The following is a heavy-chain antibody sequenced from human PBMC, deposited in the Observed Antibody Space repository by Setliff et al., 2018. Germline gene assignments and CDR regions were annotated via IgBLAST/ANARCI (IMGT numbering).Heavy chain of an antibody. J-gene: IGHJ3*02. V-gene: IGHV4-38-2*01. CDR3: ASPGRDNLVSPFDAFDI. Sequence: PSETLSLTCGVSGVSITSGHYWGWIRQSPGKGLEWLATIHQRGRTYYNPSLNSRVTISLDTSKNHFSLKLRSVTAEDSAVYYCASPGRDNLVSPFDAFDIWGQGTKVTVSS. CDR1: GVSITSGHY. D-gene: IGHD3-16*01. CDR2: IHQRGRT.